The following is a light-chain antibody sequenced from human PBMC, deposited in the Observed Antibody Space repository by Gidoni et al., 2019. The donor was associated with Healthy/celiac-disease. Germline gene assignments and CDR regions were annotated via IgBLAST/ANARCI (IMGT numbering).Light chain of an antibody. CDR2: AAS. V-gene: IGKV1-39*01. CDR3: QQTF. CDR1: QSISSY. J-gene: IGKJ5*01. Sequence: DIQMTQSPSSLSASVGDRVTITCRASQSISSYLNWYPQKPGKAPKLLIYAASSLQSGVPSRFSGSGSGTDFTLTISSLQPEDFATYYCQQTFFGQGTRLEIK.